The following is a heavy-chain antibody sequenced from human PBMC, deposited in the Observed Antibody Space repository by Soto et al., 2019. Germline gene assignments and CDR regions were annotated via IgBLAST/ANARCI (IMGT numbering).Heavy chain of an antibody. Sequence: EVQLLESGGGLVQPGGSLRLSCAASGFNFRNYAMTWVRQAPGKGLEWVSGISGSGGRTYYADSVKGRFTVSRDDSQKKLYLQMNRLRVEDTAVYYCAKSCEWYFCYVDVWGKGTPVTVSS. D-gene: IGHD2-8*01. J-gene: IGHJ6*03. CDR1: GFNFRNYA. CDR3: AKSCEWYFCYVDV. CDR2: ISGSGGRT. V-gene: IGHV3-23*01.